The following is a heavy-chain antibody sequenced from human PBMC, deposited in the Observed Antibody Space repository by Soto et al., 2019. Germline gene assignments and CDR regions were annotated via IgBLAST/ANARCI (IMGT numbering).Heavy chain of an antibody. D-gene: IGHD3-22*01. CDR1: DGSLSPNY. CDR2: IYYAGTT. CDR3: ARLGAYYQAMDS. Sequence: QVQLQESGPALVKPSETLSLSCTVSDGSLSPNYWSWIRQPPGKGLEWIGYIYYAGTTTYNPSLQSRVSISLDTSKNEVSLQLTSVTAADTAVYFCARLGAYYQAMDSWGQGTLVTVSS. V-gene: IGHV4-59*08. J-gene: IGHJ1*01.